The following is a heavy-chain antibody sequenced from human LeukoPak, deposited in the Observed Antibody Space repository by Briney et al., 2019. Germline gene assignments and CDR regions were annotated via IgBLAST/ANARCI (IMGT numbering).Heavy chain of an antibody. V-gene: IGHV3-23*01. CDR1: GFTFSSYA. CDR3: AKPPGLRRLDP. Sequence: GGSLRLSCAASGFTFSSYAMNWVRQAPGKGLAWVSGINNSGGSTYYADSVKGRSTISRDNSKNTLYLQMNSLRAEDTAVYYCAKPPGLRRLDPWGQGTLVTVSS. D-gene: IGHD5-12*01. CDR2: INNSGGST. J-gene: IGHJ5*02.